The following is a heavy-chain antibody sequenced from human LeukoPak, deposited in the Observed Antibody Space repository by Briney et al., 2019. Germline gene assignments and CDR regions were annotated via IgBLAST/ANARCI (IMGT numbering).Heavy chain of an antibody. CDR1: GGTFISYA. CDR3: ARGYRTYYDILTGYETLDY. Sequence: GASVKVSCKASGGTFISYAISWVRQAPGQGLEWMGRIIPIFGTANYAQKFQGRVTITTDESTSTAYMELSSLRSEDTAVYYCARGYRTYYDILTGYETLDYWGQGTLVTVSS. D-gene: IGHD3-9*01. J-gene: IGHJ4*02. V-gene: IGHV1-69*05. CDR2: IIPIFGTA.